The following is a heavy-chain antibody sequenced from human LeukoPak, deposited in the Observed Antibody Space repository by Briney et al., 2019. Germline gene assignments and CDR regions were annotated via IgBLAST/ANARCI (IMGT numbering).Heavy chain of an antibody. J-gene: IGHJ1*01. CDR3: ARRTLRVLYFQH. V-gene: IGHV3-7*01. Sequence: GGSLRLSCAASGFTVSSNYMSWVRQAPGKGLEWVANIKQDGSEKYYVDSVKGRLTISRDNAKNSLYLQMNSLRAEDTAVYYCARRTLRVLYFQHWGQGTLVTVSS. CDR1: GFTVSSNY. CDR2: IKQDGSEK.